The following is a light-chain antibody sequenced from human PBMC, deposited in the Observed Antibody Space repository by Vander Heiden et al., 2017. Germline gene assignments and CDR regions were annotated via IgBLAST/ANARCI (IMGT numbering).Light chain of an antibody. V-gene: IGLV1-44*01. Sequence: VLTQPPSASGPPGQRVTISCSGSDSNIGTNTVNWYQQFPGSTPKLLIHGYDQRPSGVSDRFSGSWSGSSATLAISGLQSEDEADYYCASWDDSLNGSYVFGPGTKVTVL. CDR2: GYD. J-gene: IGLJ1*01. CDR3: ASWDDSLNGSYV. CDR1: DSNIGTNT.